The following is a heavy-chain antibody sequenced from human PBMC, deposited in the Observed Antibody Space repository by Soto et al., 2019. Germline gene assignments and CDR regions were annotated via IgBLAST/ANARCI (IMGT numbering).Heavy chain of an antibody. D-gene: IGHD2-2*01. CDR3: ARHLVGSTRGNFDY. CDR2: IYPYDSDT. CDR1: GYSFTSYW. J-gene: IGHJ4*01. Sequence: GESLKISCKTSGYSFTSYWIGWVRQMPGKGMEWMGNIYPYDSDTRYSPSFQGQVTISADTSITTAYLQWSGRRASDTAMYFCARHLVGSTRGNFDYWGQGTLVTVSS. V-gene: IGHV5-51*01.